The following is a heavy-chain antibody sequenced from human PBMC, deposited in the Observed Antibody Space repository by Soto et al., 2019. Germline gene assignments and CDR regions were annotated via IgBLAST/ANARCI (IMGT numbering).Heavy chain of an antibody. CDR3: AKQRAGYGSGSDTFYFDF. V-gene: IGHV3-23*01. J-gene: IGHJ4*02. Sequence: EVQLLVSGGGLVQPGGSLRLSCSTSGFTFSTYAMNWVRQAPGKGLEWVSALSGSGGTTYYADSVRGRFTISRDNSKNTPFLQMSSLRAEDTALYYCAKQRAGYGSGSDTFYFDFWGQGTLVTVSS. CDR1: GFTFSTYA. CDR2: LSGSGGTT. D-gene: IGHD3-10*01.